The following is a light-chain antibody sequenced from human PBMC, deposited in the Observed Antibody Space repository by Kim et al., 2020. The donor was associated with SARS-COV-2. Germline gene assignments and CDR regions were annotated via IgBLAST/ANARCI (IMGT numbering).Light chain of an antibody. V-gene: IGLV8-61*01. Sequence: QTVVTQEPSFSVSPGGTVTLTCGLSSGSVSTSYYPSWYQQTPGQAPRTLFYSTNTRSSGVPDRFSGSILGNKAALTITGAQADDESDYYCVLYMGSGLWVFGGGTQLTVL. CDR2: STN. J-gene: IGLJ3*02. CDR3: VLYMGSGLWV. CDR1: SGSVSTSYY.